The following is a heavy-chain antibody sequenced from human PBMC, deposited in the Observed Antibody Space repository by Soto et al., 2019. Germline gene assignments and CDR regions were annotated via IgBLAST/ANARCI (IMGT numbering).Heavy chain of an antibody. CDR2: ISSSGRTI. CDR1: GFTFSDYY. D-gene: IGHD3-9*01. J-gene: IGHJ6*03. V-gene: IGHV3-11*01. CDR3: ARDWKGYFEYYYYDYMDV. Sequence: QVQLVESGGGLVKPGGSLRLSCAASGFTFSDYYMSWIRQAPGQGLAWVSYISSSGRTICYADPVKGRFTISRDNAKNSLYLQMNSLRAEDTAVYYCARDWKGYFEYYYYDYMDVWGKGTTVTVSS.